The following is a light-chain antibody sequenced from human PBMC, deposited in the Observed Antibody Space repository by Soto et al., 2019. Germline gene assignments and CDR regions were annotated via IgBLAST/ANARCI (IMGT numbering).Light chain of an antibody. J-gene: IGKJ4*02. Sequence: ELVSTQSPGTMTLSPEERATLSYKSSQSVSNNYLAWYQQKPGQAPRLLIYAASSRATGIPDRFSGSWSGSHFTLTISRLEPEEFAVYYCQQYAGSPLTFGRGTKVDIK. CDR3: QQYAGSPLT. CDR2: AAS. V-gene: IGKV3-20*01. CDR1: QSVSNNY.